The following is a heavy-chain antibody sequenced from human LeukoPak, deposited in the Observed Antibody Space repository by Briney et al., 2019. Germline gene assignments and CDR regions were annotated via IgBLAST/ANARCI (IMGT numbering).Heavy chain of an antibody. CDR3: ARVGNQRFLEWPGFDY. D-gene: IGHD3-3*01. CDR1: GGSISSYY. CDR2: IYYSGST. J-gene: IGHJ4*02. V-gene: IGHV4-59*01. Sequence: SETLSLTCTVSGGSISSYYWSWIRQPPGKGLEWIGYIYYSGSTNHNPSLKSRVTISVDTSKNQFSLKLSSVTAADTAVYYCARVGNQRFLEWPGFDYWGQGTLVTVSS.